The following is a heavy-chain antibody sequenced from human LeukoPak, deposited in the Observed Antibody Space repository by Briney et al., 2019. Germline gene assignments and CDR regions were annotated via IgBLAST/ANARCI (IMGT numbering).Heavy chain of an antibody. CDR1: GYSISSGYY. CDR2: IYHSGST. J-gene: IGHJ3*02. Sequence: SETLSLTCTVSGYSISSGYYWGWVRQPPGKGLEWIGSIYHSGSTYYNPSLKSRVTISVDTSKNQFSLKLSSVTAADTAVYYCAREYSSGFDAFDIWGQGTMVTVSS. D-gene: IGHD6-19*01. V-gene: IGHV4-38-2*02. CDR3: AREYSSGFDAFDI.